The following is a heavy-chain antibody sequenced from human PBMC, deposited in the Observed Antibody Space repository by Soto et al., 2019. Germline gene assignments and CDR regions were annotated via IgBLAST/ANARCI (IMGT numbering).Heavy chain of an antibody. V-gene: IGHV2-5*02. CDR3: AHYRIFGDYMYYFYS. Sequence: QITLKESGPTLVKPTQTLTLTCTFSGFSLSTSRVGVGWIRQPPGKALEWLALIYLDDDKRYSPSLKTRLTITKDTSKNQVVLTRTNMDPVDTATYYCAHYRIFGDYMYYFYSWGLGTLVTVSS. CDR2: IYLDDDK. J-gene: IGHJ4*02. D-gene: IGHD4-17*01. CDR1: GFSLSTSRVG.